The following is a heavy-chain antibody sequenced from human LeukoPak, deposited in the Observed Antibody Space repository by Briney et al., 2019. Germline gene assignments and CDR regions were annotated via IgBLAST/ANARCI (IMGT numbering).Heavy chain of an antibody. Sequence: PGGSLRLSCAASGITFSNYWMHWVRQAPGKGLVWVSHIIQDGSSTFYADSVKGRLTISRDNAKNTLYLQMNSLRAEDTAVYYCATDDYRGLGYWGQGTLVTVSS. CDR2: IIQDGSST. D-gene: IGHD4-11*01. J-gene: IGHJ4*02. CDR1: GITFSNYW. V-gene: IGHV3-74*01. CDR3: ATDDYRGLGY.